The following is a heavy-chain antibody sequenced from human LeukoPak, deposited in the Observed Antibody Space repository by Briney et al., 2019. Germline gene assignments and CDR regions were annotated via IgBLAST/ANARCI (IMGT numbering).Heavy chain of an antibody. J-gene: IGHJ6*03. Sequence: SETLSLTCSFSGYSISSGYYWSWIRQPPGKGLEWIGYIYYSGSTNYNPSLKSRVTISVDTSKNQFSLKLSSVTAADTAVYYCARTTEGGYTYDYFYYYYMDVWGKGTTVTISS. D-gene: IGHD5-18*01. CDR3: ARTTEGGYTYDYFYYYYMDV. CDR1: GYSISSGYY. V-gene: IGHV4-61*01. CDR2: IYYSGST.